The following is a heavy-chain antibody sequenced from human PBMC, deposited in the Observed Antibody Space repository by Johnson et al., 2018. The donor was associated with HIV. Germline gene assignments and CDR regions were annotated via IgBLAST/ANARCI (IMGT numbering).Heavy chain of an antibody. CDR1: GFTFSSYA. CDR2: ISYDGNNK. V-gene: IGHV3-30-3*01. D-gene: IGHD5-18*01. Sequence: QVQLVESGGGVVQPGRSLRLSCAASGFTFSSYAMHWVRQAPGKGLEWVAVISYDGNNKYYADSVKGRFTISRDNAKNSLYLQMNSLRAEDTAVDYCAKGDKAYSYPLDAFDIWGQGTMVTVSS. J-gene: IGHJ3*02. CDR3: AKGDKAYSYPLDAFDI.